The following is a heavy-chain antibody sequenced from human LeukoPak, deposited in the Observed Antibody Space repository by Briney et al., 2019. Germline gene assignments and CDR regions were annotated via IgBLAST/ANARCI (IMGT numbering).Heavy chain of an antibody. CDR1: GFTFSTYW. V-gene: IGHV3-49*04. D-gene: IGHD3-22*01. CDR3: IVDSSGYNYYFDY. J-gene: IGHJ4*02. CDR2: IRSKAYGGTT. Sequence: GGSLRLSCAASGFTFSTYWMSWVRQAPGKGLECVGFIRSKAYGGTTEYAASVKGRFTISRDDSKSIAYLQMNSLKTEDTAVYYCIVDSSGYNYYFDYWGQGTLVTVSS.